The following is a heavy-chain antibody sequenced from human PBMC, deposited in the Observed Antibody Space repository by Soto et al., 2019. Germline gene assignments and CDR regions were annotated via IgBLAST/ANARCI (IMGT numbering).Heavy chain of an antibody. Sequence: EVQLVESGGGLVKPGGSLRLSCAASGFTFSSYSMNWVRQAPGKGLELVSSISSSSSYIYYADSVKGRFTISRDNAKNSLYLQMNSLSAEDTAVYYCARDADYGDDYYMDVWGKGTTVTVSS. J-gene: IGHJ6*03. D-gene: IGHD4-17*01. CDR1: GFTFSSYS. CDR2: ISSSSSYI. V-gene: IGHV3-21*01. CDR3: ARDADYGDDYYMDV.